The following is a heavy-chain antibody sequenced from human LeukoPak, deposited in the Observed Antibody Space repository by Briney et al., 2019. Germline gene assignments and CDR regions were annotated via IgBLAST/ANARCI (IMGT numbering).Heavy chain of an antibody. CDR1: GFTFSSYG. D-gene: IGHD6-13*01. CDR2: ISYDGSNK. J-gene: IGHJ4*02. V-gene: IGHV3-30*03. Sequence: GGSLRLSCAASGFTFSSYGMHWVRQAPGKGLEWVAVISYDGSNKYYADSVKGRFTISRDNAKNSLYLQMNSLEAEDTAVYYCARRGTSSSWAHFDYWGQGSLVTVSS. CDR3: ARRGTSSSWAHFDY.